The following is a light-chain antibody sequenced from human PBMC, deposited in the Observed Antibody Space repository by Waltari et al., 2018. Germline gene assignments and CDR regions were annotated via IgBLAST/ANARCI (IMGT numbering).Light chain of an antibody. CDR2: AAS. J-gene: IGKJ4*01. CDR1: QSIRSY. V-gene: IGKV1-39*01. CDR3: QQSYSTPLT. Sequence: DIQMTQSPSSLSASVGDRVTITCRGSQSIRSYLNWYQQKPGKAPKLLIYAASSLQSGVPSRFSGSGAGTDFTLTISSLQPEDFATYYCQQSYSTPLTVGGGTKVEIK.